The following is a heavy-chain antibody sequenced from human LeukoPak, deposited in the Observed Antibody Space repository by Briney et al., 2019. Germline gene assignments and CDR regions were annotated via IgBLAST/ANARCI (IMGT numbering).Heavy chain of an antibody. CDR1: GGSISSYY. Sequence: PSETLSLTCTVSGGSISSYYWSWIRQPPGKGLEWIGYIYYSGSTNYNPSLKSRVTISVDTSKNQFSLKLSSVTAADTAVYYCARFLTAGSYYFDNWGQGTLVTVSS. J-gene: IGHJ4*02. V-gene: IGHV4-59*08. CDR3: ARFLTAGSYYFDN. CDR2: IYYSGST. D-gene: IGHD6-13*01.